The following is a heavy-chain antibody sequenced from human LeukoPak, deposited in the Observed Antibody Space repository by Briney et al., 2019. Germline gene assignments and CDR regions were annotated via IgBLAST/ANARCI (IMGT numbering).Heavy chain of an antibody. Sequence: ASAKVSCKASGYTFTSYDFNWVRQATGQRPEWMGWMSPNSGDTGYAQKFQDRVTMTRNTSISTAYMELSSLRSDDTAVYYCARGPPNWGYDYWGPGTLVTVSS. J-gene: IGHJ4*02. CDR1: GYTFTSYD. CDR2: MSPNSGDT. CDR3: ARGPPNWGYDY. V-gene: IGHV1-8*01. D-gene: IGHD7-27*01.